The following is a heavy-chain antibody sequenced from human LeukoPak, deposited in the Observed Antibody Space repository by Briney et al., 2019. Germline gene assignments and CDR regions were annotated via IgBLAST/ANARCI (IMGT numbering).Heavy chain of an antibody. CDR1: GFTFSSYG. CDR3: AKGVAVAGSFDI. V-gene: IGHV3-23*01. J-gene: IGHJ3*02. CDR2: ISGSGGNT. D-gene: IGHD6-19*01. Sequence: PGGSLRLSCAASGFTFSSYGMNWVRQAPGKGLEWVSAISGSGGNTYYADSVKGRFTISRDNSKNTLYLQMNSLRAEDTAVYYCAKGVAVAGSFDIWGQGTMVTVSS.